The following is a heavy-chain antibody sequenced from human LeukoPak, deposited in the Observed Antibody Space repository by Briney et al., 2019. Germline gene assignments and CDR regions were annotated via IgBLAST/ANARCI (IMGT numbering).Heavy chain of an antibody. CDR2: MNPNSGNT. J-gene: IGHJ4*02. CDR3: HVRGVTIGVWLDY. D-gene: IGHD3-10*01. CDR1: GYTFTSYD. V-gene: IGHV1-8*01. Sequence: ASVKVSCKASGYTFTSYDINWVRQATGQGLEWMGWMNPNSGNTGYAQKFQGRVTMTRNTSISTAYMELSSLRSEDTAVYYCHVRGVTIGVWLDYWGQGTLVTVSS.